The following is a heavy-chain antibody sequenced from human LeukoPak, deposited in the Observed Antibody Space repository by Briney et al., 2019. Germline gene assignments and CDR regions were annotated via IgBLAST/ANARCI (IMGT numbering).Heavy chain of an antibody. V-gene: IGHV3-53*01. D-gene: IGHD3-16*01. CDR1: EFSVGSNY. J-gene: IGHJ6*03. Sequence: GGSLRLSCAASEFSVGSNYMTWVRQAPGKGLEWVSLIYSGGSTYYADSVKGRFTISRDNSKNTLYVQMNSLRVDDTAVYYCAKAPRFGDHAAEYFYYYMDVWGKGITVTISS. CDR2: IYSGGST. CDR3: AKAPRFGDHAAEYFYYYMDV.